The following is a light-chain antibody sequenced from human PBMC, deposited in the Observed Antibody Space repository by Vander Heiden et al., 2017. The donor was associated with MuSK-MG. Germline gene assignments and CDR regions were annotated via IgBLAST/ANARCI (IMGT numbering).Light chain of an antibody. V-gene: IGKV1-39*01. CDR1: QSISSF. CDR2: GAS. Sequence: DIQMTQSPSSLSASVGGRVTITCRASQSISSFLNWYQQKPGKAPKLLIYGASSLQSGVPSRFSGSGSGTDFTLTISRLQPEDFATYYCQQSDSTPYTFGQGTKLEIK. CDR3: QQSDSTPYT. J-gene: IGKJ2*01.